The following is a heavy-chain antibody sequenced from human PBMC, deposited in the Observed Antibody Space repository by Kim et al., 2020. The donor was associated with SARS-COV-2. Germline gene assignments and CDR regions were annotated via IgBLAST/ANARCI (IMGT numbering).Heavy chain of an antibody. V-gene: IGHV3-23*01. D-gene: IGHD1-20*01. CDR1: GFTFSSYA. Sequence: GGSLRLSCAASGFTFSSYAMSWVRQAPGKGLEWVSAISGSGGSTYYADSVKGRFTISRDNSKNTLYLQMNSLRAEDTAVYYCAKESSGYNWNSGASAFDIWGQGTMVTVSS. J-gene: IGHJ3*02. CDR2: ISGSGGST. CDR3: AKESSGYNWNSGASAFDI.